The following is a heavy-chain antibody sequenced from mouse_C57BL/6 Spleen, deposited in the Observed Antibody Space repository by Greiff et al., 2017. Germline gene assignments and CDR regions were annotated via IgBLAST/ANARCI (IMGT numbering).Heavy chain of an antibody. CDR3: APYDGYFSFAY. CDR1: GYTFTDYY. CDR2: INPNNGGT. D-gene: IGHD2-3*01. Sequence: VQLQQSGPELVKPGASVKISCKASGYTFTDYYMNWVKQSHGKSLEWIGDINPNNGGTSYNQKFKGKATLTVDKSSSTAYMELRSLTSEDSAVYYCAPYDGYFSFAYWGQGTLVTVSA. J-gene: IGHJ3*01. V-gene: IGHV1-26*01.